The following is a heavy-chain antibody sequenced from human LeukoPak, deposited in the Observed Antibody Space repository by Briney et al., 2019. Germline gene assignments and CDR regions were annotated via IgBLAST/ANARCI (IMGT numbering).Heavy chain of an antibody. CDR2: IYYSGST. CDR1: GGSISSYY. CDR3: ARQVHTAMGDAFDI. D-gene: IGHD5-18*01. Sequence: KPSETLSLTCTDSGGSISSYYWSWIRQPPGKGLEWIGYIYYSGSTNYNPSLKSRVTISVDTSKNQFSLKLSSVTAADTAVYYCARQVHTAMGDAFDIWGQGTMVTVSS. J-gene: IGHJ3*02. V-gene: IGHV4-59*08.